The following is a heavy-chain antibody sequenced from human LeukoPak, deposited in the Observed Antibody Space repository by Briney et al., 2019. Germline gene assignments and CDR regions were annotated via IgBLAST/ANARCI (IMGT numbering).Heavy chain of an antibody. CDR3: ASNSHVDY. CDR2: ISQDGSGI. D-gene: IGHD4-11*01. CDR1: GFTFSNYG. V-gene: IGHV3-7*01. Sequence: GGSLRLSCAASGFTFSNYGMSWVRQAPGKGLEWVADISQDGSGIDYVDSVKGRFTISRDNAKNSLYLQMNSLRAEDTALYYCASNSHVDYWGQGTLVTVSS. J-gene: IGHJ4*02.